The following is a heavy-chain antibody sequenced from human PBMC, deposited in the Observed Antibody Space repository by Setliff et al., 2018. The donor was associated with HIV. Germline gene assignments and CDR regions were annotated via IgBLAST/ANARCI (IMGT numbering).Heavy chain of an antibody. CDR3: VRPTGNALLPGGGKGWFDV. D-gene: IGHD1-1*01. V-gene: IGHV5-51*01. CDR1: GYSFTSYW. CDR2: IYPGGSDT. Sequence: GESLKISCKGSGYSFTSYWIGWVRQMPGKGLEWMGIIYPGGSDTRYSPSFQGQVTISADKSISTAYLQWSSLKASDTAMYYCVRPTGNALLPGGGKGWFDVWGQGTLVTVSS. J-gene: IGHJ5*02.